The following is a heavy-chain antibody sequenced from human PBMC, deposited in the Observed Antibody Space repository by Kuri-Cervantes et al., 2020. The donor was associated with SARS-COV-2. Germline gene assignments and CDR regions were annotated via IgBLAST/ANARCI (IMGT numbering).Heavy chain of an antibody. CDR2: IYHSGST. D-gene: IGHD3-10*01. CDR1: GGSFSGYY. Sequence: GSLRLSCAVYGGSFSGYYWSWIRQPPGKGLEWIGEIYHSGSTNYDPSLKSRVTISVDKSKNQFSLKLSSVTAADTAVYYCARGGIGLDYYGSGSHLSYYYGMDVWGQGTTVTVSS. CDR3: ARGGIGLDYYGSGSHLSYYYGMDV. J-gene: IGHJ6*02. V-gene: IGHV4-34*01.